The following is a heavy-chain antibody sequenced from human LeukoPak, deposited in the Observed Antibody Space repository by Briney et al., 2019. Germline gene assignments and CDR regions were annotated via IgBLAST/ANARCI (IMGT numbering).Heavy chain of an antibody. V-gene: IGHV3-7*01. CDR2: IKQDGSEE. D-gene: IGHD4-17*01. J-gene: IGHJ4*02. CDR3: ARHGDYAFDN. CDR1: GFTFSTYY. Sequence: GGSLRLSCAASGFTFSTYYMGWVRQAPGKGLECVAGIKQDGSEEYYVDSVKGRFTISRDSAKNSLYLQMNSLRAEDTAVYFCARHGDYAFDNWGQGTLVTVSS.